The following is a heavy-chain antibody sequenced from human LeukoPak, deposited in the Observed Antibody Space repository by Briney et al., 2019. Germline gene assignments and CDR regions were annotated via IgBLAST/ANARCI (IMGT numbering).Heavy chain of an antibody. CDR3: ARGFPRLDY. J-gene: IGHJ4*02. V-gene: IGHV3-48*03. D-gene: IGHD2/OR15-2a*01. CDR2: ISSSGNTI. Sequence: GGSLRLSCAASGFTFSSYEMNWVRQAPGKGLEWVSYISSSGNTIYYADSVKGRFTISRDNARNSLLLQMNSLRAEDTALYYCARGFPRLDYWGQGTLVTVSS. CDR1: GFTFSSYE.